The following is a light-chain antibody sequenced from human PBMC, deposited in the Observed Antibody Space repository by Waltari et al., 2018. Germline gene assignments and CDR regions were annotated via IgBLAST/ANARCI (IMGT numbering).Light chain of an antibody. J-gene: IGKJ4*01. CDR2: AAS. CDR1: QNIDTF. V-gene: IGKV1-39*01. CDR3: QQSYSHSVT. Sequence: DIQMTQSPSSLSASIGDRVTITCRASQNIDTFLNWYQQKPGEAPKLLIYAASSLQSGGPSRLNGSGSGPDFTLTISSLQAEDFATYYCQQSYSHSVTFGGGTKVEIK.